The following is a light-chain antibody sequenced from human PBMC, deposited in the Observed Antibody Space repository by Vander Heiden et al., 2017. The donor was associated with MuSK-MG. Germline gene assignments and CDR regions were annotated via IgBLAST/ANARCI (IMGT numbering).Light chain of an antibody. V-gene: IGKV1-5*03. CDR3: QQYYSHRT. Sequence: DIQMTQPPSTLSASVGDRVTITCRASQNINIWLSWYQQQPGKAPKLLIYRASSLESGVPSRCSGGGAGTEFTLTISSLEPDEVATYYCQQYYSHRTFGQGTTVEIK. CDR2: RAS. CDR1: QNINIW. J-gene: IGKJ1*01.